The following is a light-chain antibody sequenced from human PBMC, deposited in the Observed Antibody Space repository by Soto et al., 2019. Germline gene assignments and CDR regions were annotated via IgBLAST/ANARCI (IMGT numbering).Light chain of an antibody. CDR1: SSDVGDHNS. V-gene: IGLV2-14*03. J-gene: IGLJ2*01. CDR3: GSYTTSITEI. Sequence: QSALTQPASVSGSPGQSITISCTGTSSDVGDHNSVSWYQQQPGKAPKLMIYAVSNRPSGVSNRFSGSKSGNTASLTISGLHAEDEADYYCGSYTTSITEIFGGRTKLTVL. CDR2: AVS.